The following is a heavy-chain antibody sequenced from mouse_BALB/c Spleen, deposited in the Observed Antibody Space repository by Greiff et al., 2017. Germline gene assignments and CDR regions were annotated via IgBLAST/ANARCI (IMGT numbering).Heavy chain of an antibody. CDR2: IWSGGST. V-gene: IGHV2-2*02. Sequence: VKLMESGPGLVQPSQSLSITCTVSGFSLTSYGVHWVRQSPGKGLEWLGVIWSGGSTDYNAAFISRLSISKDNSKSQVFFKMNSLQANDTAIYYCASPYGNYEFAYWGQGTLVTVSA. D-gene: IGHD2-1*01. J-gene: IGHJ3*01. CDR1: GFSLTSYG. CDR3: ASPYGNYEFAY.